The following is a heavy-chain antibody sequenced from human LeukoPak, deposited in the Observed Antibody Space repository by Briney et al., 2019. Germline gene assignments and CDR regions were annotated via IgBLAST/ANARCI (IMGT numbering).Heavy chain of an antibody. V-gene: IGHV1-24*01. Sequence: ASVNVSFKFSVYTLTELSMHWVRQAPGKGLEWMGGFDPEDGETIYAQKFQGRVTMTEDTSTDTAYMELSSLRSEDTAVYYCATVRQWLVRGYFQHWGQGTLVTVSS. CDR2: FDPEDGET. CDR3: ATVRQWLVRGYFQH. D-gene: IGHD6-19*01. J-gene: IGHJ1*01. CDR1: VYTLTELS.